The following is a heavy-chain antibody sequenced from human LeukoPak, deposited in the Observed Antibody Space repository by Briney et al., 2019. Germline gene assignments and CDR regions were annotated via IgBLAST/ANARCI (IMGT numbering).Heavy chain of an antibody. J-gene: IGHJ3*02. V-gene: IGHV3-74*01. Sequence: PGGSLRLSCAASGFTFSSYWMHWVRQAPGKGLVWVSRINSDGSSTSYADTVKGRFTISRDNAKNTLYLQKNSLRAEDTAVYYCARGGYYGSGSYYGDAFDIWGEGTMVTVSS. CDR2: INSDGSST. CDR3: ARGGYYGSGSYYGDAFDI. D-gene: IGHD3-10*01. CDR1: GFTFSSYW.